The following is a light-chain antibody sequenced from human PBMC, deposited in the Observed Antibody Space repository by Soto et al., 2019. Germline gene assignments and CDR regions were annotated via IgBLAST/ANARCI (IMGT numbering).Light chain of an antibody. V-gene: IGLV1-44*01. CDR1: YSNIGSNT. CDR2: STD. J-gene: IGLJ7*01. CDR3: AAWDDNLNGLV. Sequence: QAVVTQPPSASGTPGQRVTIACSGSYSNIGSNTVNWYQHLPGTAPKLLIYSTDQRPSGVPDRFSGSKSGTSASLAISGLQSDDEADYSCAAWDDNLNGLVFGGGTQLTVL.